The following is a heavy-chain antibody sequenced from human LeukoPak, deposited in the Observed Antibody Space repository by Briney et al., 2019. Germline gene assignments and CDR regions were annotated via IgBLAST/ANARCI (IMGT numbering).Heavy chain of an antibody. CDR3: ARGSIAAAARFDY. Sequence: GASVKVSCKAYGGTFSSYAISWVRQAPGQGLEWMGGIIPIFGTANYAQKFQGRVTITTDESTSTAYMELSSLRSEDTAVYYCARGSIAAAARFDYWGQGTLVTVSS. V-gene: IGHV1-69*05. CDR1: GGTFSSYA. J-gene: IGHJ4*02. D-gene: IGHD6-13*01. CDR2: IIPIFGTA.